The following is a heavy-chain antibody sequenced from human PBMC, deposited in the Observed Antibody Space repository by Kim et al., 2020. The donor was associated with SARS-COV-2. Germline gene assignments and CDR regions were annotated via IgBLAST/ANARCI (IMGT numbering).Heavy chain of an antibody. J-gene: IGHJ4*02. V-gene: IGHV3-23*01. D-gene: IGHD4-17*01. Sequence: GGSLRLSCAASGFTFSSYAMSWVRQAPGKGLEWVSAISGSGGSTYYADSVKGRFTISRDNSKNTLYLQMNSLRAEDTAVYYCAKAGGGPYGDSPTGDFDYWGQGTLVTVAS. CDR1: GFTFSSYA. CDR3: AKAGGGPYGDSPTGDFDY. CDR2: ISGSGGST.